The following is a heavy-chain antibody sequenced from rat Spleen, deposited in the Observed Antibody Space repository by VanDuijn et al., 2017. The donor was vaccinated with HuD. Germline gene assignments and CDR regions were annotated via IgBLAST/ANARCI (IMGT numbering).Heavy chain of an antibody. J-gene: IGHJ2*01. V-gene: IGHV5-25*01. CDR3: ARSVFDY. CDR1: GFTFSNYD. CDR2: ISPSGGST. Sequence: EVQLVESGGGLVQPGRSLKLSCAASGFTFSNYDMAWVRQAPTKGLEWVASISPSGGSTYYRDSVKGRFTVSRDNAKRTLYLQMDSLRSEDTATYYCARSVFDYWGQGVMVTVSS.